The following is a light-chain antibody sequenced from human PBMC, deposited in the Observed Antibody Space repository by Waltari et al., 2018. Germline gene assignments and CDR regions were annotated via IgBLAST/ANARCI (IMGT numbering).Light chain of an antibody. CDR3: MSYTSRHTMI. CDR1: SSDVGGFNW. V-gene: IGLV2-14*01. CDR2: DVT. Sequence: QSALTQPASVSGSPGQSITISCTGTSSDVGGFNWVSWYQQHPGKAPKVMIYDVTNRSSVVSNRFSGSKSGNTATLTISGLQAEDEADYYCMSYTSRHTMIFGGGTRLTVL. J-gene: IGLJ2*01.